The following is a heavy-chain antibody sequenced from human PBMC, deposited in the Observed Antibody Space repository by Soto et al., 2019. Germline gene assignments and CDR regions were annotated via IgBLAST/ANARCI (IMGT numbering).Heavy chain of an antibody. CDR1: GGSISSSNW. V-gene: IGHV4-4*02. Sequence: QVQLQESGPGLVKPSGTLSLTCAVSGGSISSSNWWSWVRQPPGKGLVWIGEIYHSGSTNYNPSLKSRVTISVDKSKNQFYLKLSSVTAADTAVYYCAVHIVVVTAIRAESFQHWGQGTLVTVSS. J-gene: IGHJ1*01. D-gene: IGHD2-21*02. CDR2: IYHSGST. CDR3: AVHIVVVTAIRAESFQH.